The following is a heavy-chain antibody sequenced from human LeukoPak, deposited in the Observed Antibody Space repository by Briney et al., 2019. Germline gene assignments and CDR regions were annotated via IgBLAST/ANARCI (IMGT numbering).Heavy chain of an antibody. Sequence: GGSLRLSCAASGFTFSSYSMNWVRQAPGKGLEWVSYISSSSSTIYYADSVKGRFTISRDNAKNSLYLQMNSLRAEDTAVYFCATYSGRLRTFFDSWGQGTLVTVSS. V-gene: IGHV3-48*04. CDR3: ATYSGRLRTFFDS. J-gene: IGHJ4*02. D-gene: IGHD2-21*01. CDR1: GFTFSSYS. CDR2: ISSSSSTI.